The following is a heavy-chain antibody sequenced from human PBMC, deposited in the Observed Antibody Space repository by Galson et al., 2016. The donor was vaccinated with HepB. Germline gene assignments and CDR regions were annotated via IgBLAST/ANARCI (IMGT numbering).Heavy chain of an antibody. CDR1: GFIFSDFS. V-gene: IGHV3-30*09. CDR2: ISTDGALE. CDR3: AREVNMELLVSPHTWLHP. Sequence: SLRLSCAASGFIFSDFSMHWVRQAPGKELEWAAVISTDGALESYADSVKGRFAISRDNSRNTLYLQMNSLRPDDTATYFCAREVNMELLVSPHTWLHPWGQGTRVIVSS. J-gene: IGHJ5*02. D-gene: IGHD3-10*01.